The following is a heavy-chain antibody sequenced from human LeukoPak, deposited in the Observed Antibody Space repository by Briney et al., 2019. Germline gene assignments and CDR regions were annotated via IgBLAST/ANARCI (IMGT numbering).Heavy chain of an antibody. J-gene: IGHJ6*03. D-gene: IGHD5-24*01. V-gene: IGHV4-61*02. CDR3: AGWLRAYYYYYMDV. Sequence: SETLSLTCTVSGGSISSGSYYWSWIRQPAGKGLEWIGRIYTSGSTNYNPSLKSRVTISVDTSKNQFSLKLSSVTAADTAVYYCAGWLRAYYYYYMDVWGKGTTVTISS. CDR2: IYTSGST. CDR1: GGSISSGSYY.